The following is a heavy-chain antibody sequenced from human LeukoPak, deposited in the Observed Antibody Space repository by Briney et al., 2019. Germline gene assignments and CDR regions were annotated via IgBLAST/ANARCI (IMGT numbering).Heavy chain of an antibody. Sequence: GGSLRLSCVASGFTFSSYGMHWVRQAPGKGLEWVAFIRPDGCNEYYAASVRGRFAISRDNSQNTLHLQMNSLRLEDTAVYYCARDRTDDYDVNLDYWGQGTLVTVSS. D-gene: IGHD5-12*01. CDR2: IRPDGCNE. J-gene: IGHJ4*02. CDR1: GFTFSSYG. CDR3: ARDRTDDYDVNLDY. V-gene: IGHV3-30*02.